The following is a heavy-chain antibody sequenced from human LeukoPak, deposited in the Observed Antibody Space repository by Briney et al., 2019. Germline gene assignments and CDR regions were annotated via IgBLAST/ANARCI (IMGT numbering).Heavy chain of an antibody. CDR3: AKDGDDCGGDCGDS. V-gene: IGHV5-51*01. D-gene: IGHD2-21*01. CDR2: IYPGDSDT. Sequence: KNGESLKISCKGSGYSFTSYWIAWVRQMPGKGLEWMGIIYPGDSDTRYSLSFQGQVTISADKSISTAYLQWSSLRAEDTAIYYCAKDGDDCGGDCGDSWGQGTLVIVSS. J-gene: IGHJ4*02. CDR1: GYSFTSYW.